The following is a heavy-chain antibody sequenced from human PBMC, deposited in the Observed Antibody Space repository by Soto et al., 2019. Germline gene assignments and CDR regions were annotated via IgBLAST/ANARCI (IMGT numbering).Heavy chain of an antibody. D-gene: IGHD3-9*01. V-gene: IGHV2-5*02. CDR2: VYWDDDK. CDR3: FHRGPVDETGMGFDF. Sequence: QITLRESGPALMKPTQTLTLTCTFSGFSLNSRGVGVGWVRQPPGKALEWLAIVYWDDDKRYRPALRSRLSIRKDTPKNQVVLTLTNTDPVDTATYYCFHRGPVDETGMGFDFWGQGSLVTVSS. CDR1: GFSLNSRGVG. J-gene: IGHJ4*02.